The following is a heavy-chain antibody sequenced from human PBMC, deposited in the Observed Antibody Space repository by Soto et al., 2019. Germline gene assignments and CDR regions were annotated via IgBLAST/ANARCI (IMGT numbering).Heavy chain of an antibody. D-gene: IGHD1-26*01. V-gene: IGHV3-74*02. CDR1: GFTFSNYW. J-gene: IGHJ4*02. Sequence: EVQLLESGGGLVQPGGSLRLSCAASGFTFSNYWMNWVRQGPGKGLVWVSRINSDGSSIDYADSVKGRFTISRDNAKNTLYLQMNSLRAEDTAVYYCTRVRDSETYFDYWGQGTLVTVSS. CDR2: INSDGSSI. CDR3: TRVRDSETYFDY.